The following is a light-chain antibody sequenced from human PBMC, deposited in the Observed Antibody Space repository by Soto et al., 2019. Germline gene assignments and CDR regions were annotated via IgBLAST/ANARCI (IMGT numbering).Light chain of an antibody. CDR1: QSISSN. CDR2: AAS. CDR3: QQRSNWVT. Sequence: DIHMTQSPSSLSASVGARVTITCRASQSISSNLNWYQQMPGKAPKLLIYAASSLQSGVPSRFSGSGSGTDFTLTISSLEPEDFAVYYCQQRSNWVTFGQGTRLEIK. V-gene: IGKV1-39*01. J-gene: IGKJ5*01.